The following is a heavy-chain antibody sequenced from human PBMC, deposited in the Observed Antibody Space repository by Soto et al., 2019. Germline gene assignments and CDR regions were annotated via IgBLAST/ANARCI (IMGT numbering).Heavy chain of an antibody. Sequence: SETLSLTCNVSGGSVSSSSYYWGWIRQPPGKGLEWIGIIDYSGSTYYNPSLKSRVTISVDTSNNQFSLKLTSVTAAYTAVYFCARLRTWGSFYFDCWGQGALVTVSS. V-gene: IGHV4-39*01. CDR2: IDYSGST. CDR1: GGSVSSSSYY. CDR3: ARLRTWGSFYFDC. D-gene: IGHD7-27*01. J-gene: IGHJ4*02.